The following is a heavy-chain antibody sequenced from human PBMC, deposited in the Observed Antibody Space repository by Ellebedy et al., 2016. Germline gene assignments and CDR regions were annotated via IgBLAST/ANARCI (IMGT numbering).Heavy chain of an antibody. J-gene: IGHJ4*02. CDR2: IKTNTDGGAA. V-gene: IGHV3-15*07. CDR3: TSPAYGDYGTFDH. D-gene: IGHD4-17*01. Sequence: GGSLRLSCAASGFTFSSYAMNWVRQTPGKGLEWVARIKTNTDGGAADYAAAVKDRFFISRDDSKSTLFLQMNSLGTEDSGTYYCTSPAYGDYGTFDHWGQGALVTVSS. CDR1: GFTFSSYA.